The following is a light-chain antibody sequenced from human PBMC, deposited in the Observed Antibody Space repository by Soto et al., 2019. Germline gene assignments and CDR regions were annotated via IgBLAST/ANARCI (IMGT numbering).Light chain of an antibody. J-gene: IGLJ1*01. CDR3: QVWDISSDQYL. CDR1: NIASKS. Sequence: SYELTQPPSVSVAPGQTARITCGGNNIASKSVHWYQQRPGQAPVLVLYDDSNRPSGIPARFSGSNSGSTATLTISSVEAGDVADYFCQVWDISSDQYLFGAGTKVTVL. CDR2: DDS. V-gene: IGLV3-21*02.